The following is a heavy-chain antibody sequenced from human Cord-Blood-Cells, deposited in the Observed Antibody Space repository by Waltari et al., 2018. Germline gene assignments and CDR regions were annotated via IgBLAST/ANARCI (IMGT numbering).Heavy chain of an antibody. CDR1: GFTFSSFS. CDR3: ARDAGYYYYMDV. Sequence: EVQLVESGGGLVKPGGSLRLSCAASGFTFSSFSMNWVRQAPGKGLEWVSSISSSSSYIYYADSVKGRFTISRDNAKNSLYLQMNSLRAEDTAVYYCARDAGYYYYMDVWGKGTTVTVSS. J-gene: IGHJ6*03. CDR2: ISSSSSYI. V-gene: IGHV3-21*01.